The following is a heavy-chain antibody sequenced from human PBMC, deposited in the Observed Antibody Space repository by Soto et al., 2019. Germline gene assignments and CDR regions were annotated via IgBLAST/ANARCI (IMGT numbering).Heavy chain of an antibody. V-gene: IGHV3-21*01. CDR3: ARDWGGEGTFDY. J-gene: IGHJ4*02. CDR2: ISTSSSYI. D-gene: IGHD3-16*01. CDR1: GFTLSSYS. Sequence: EVQLVESGGGLVKPGGSLRLSCAASGFTLSSYSMNWVRQAPGKGLEWVSSISTSSSYIYYADSVRGRFTISRDNAKNSLYLQMNSRRAEATAVYYCARDWGGEGTFDYWGQGTLVTVSS.